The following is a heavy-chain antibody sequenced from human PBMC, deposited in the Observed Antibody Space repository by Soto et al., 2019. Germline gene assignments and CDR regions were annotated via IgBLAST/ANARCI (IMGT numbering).Heavy chain of an antibody. CDR1: GGTFNSYG. CDR3: ARVRVIRGVIPSHFGL. V-gene: IGHV1-69*06. CDR2: IIPLYGTV. Sequence: QAHLAQSGAEVKKPGSSVTVSCQASGGTFNSYGISWVRQAPGQGLDWLGVIIPLYGTVNYAQKFQGRVSIAADKSTSTAYMDLNSLRSDDTAVYYCARVRVIRGVIPSHFGLWGQGTQVTVSS. J-gene: IGHJ4*02. D-gene: IGHD3-10*01.